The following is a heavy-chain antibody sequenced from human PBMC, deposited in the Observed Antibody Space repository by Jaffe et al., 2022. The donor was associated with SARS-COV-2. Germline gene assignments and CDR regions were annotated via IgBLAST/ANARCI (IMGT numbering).Heavy chain of an antibody. CDR3: ASADGSGISRPLYFDH. CDR2: IYHSGNT. CDR1: GYSISSNNY. D-gene: IGHD3-22*01. V-gene: IGHV4-38-2*02. J-gene: IGHJ4*02. Sequence: QVQLQESGPGLVKPSETLSLTCTVSGYSISSNNYWGWIRQPPGRGLEWIGSIYHSGNTYHNPSLKSRVTISVDTSKNQFSLKLSSVTAADTAVYYCASADGSGISRPLYFDHWGQGTPVTVSS.